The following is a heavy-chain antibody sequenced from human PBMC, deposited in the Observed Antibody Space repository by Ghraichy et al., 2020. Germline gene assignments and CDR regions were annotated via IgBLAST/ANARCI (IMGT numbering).Heavy chain of an antibody. CDR1: GDTVSSNSVA. J-gene: IGHJ6*03. CDR2: TCYRSTCFN. V-gene: IGHV6-1*01. CDR3: ARSSLSSSWSDYYYYMDV. Sequence: SETLSLTCAISGDTVSSNSVAWHWIRQSPSRGLEWLGRTCYRSTCFNDYAASVRSRITIKPDTSKNQFSLQLNSVTPEDTAVYFCARSSLSSSWSDYYYYMDVWGKGTTVSVSS. D-gene: IGHD6-13*01.